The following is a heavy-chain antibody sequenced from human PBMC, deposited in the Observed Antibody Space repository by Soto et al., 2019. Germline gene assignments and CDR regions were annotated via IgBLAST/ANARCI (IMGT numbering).Heavy chain of an antibody. CDR2: IYYSGST. CDR1: GGSVSSGSYY. D-gene: IGHD4-17*01. J-gene: IGHJ6*02. Sequence: SETLSLTCTVSGGSVSSGSYYWSWIRQPPGKGLEWIGYIYYSGSTNYNPSLKSRVTISVDTSKNQFSLKLSSVTAADTAVYYCARGRGYGDYYYYYGMDVWGQGTTVTVSS. CDR3: ARGRGYGDYYYYYGMDV. V-gene: IGHV4-61*01.